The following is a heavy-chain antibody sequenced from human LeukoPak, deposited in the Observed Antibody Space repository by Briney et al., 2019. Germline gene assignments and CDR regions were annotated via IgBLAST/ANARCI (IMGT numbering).Heavy chain of an antibody. CDR1: GFTFSSYG. CDR3: ATYRQIQVPFEF. V-gene: IGHV3-23*01. D-gene: IGHD5-18*01. CDR2: IFPSSDEI. J-gene: IGHJ4*02. Sequence: PGGSLRLSCAASGFTFSSYGMSWVRQAPGKGLEWVSSIFPSSDEIHYADSVKGRFTISRDNSRSTLSLQMDSLRAEDTATYYCATYRQIQVPFEFWGQGTLVTVSS.